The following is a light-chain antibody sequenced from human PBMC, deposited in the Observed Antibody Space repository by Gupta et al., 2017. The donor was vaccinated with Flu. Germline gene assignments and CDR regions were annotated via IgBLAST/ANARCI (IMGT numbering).Light chain of an antibody. Sequence: QSALTQPPSASGSPGQSVTISCTGTSSDIGNYNHASWYQQHPGKAPKLLSYDVSERPSGVPDRFVGSKSGTTAFLNASGLQAEDEAYEYCSSYAGSNFVVFGGGTKVTVL. J-gene: IGLJ2*01. CDR1: SSDIGNYNH. V-gene: IGLV2-8*01. CDR3: SSYAGSNFVV. CDR2: DVS.